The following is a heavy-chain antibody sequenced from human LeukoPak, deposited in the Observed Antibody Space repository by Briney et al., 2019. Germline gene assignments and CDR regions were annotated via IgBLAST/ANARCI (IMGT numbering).Heavy chain of an antibody. CDR2: ISYSGTT. Sequence: KPSETLSLTCTVSGGSISSSSFYWGWIRQPPGKGLEWIGTISYSGTTYYNPSLKSRMTMSVGPSKNQFSLKLSSVTAADTGVYYCASLYCSGGSCYPRYWGQGTLVAVSS. CDR3: ASLYCSGGSCYPRY. J-gene: IGHJ4*02. CDR1: GGSISSSSFY. V-gene: IGHV4-39*01. D-gene: IGHD2-15*01.